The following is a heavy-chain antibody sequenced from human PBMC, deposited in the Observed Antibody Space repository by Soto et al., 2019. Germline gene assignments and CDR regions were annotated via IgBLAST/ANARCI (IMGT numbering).Heavy chain of an antibody. CDR3: ARWVSLTGLDS. J-gene: IGHJ5*01. CDR1: GFKFDDYT. V-gene: IGHV3-43*01. Sequence: GGSLRLSCATSGFKFDDYTMHWVRQTPGKGLEWVCLISWDGRRTNYADSVRGRFTISRDSSKNSLYLQMSSLRSEDTALYYCARWVSLTGLDSWXQGTLVNVSS. D-gene: IGHD3-16*01. CDR2: ISWDGRRT.